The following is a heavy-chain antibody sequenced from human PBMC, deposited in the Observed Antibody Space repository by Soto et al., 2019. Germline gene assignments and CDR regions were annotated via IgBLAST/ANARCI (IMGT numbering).Heavy chain of an antibody. CDR3: ARQIYDSDTGPNFQYSFDS. Sequence: PGESLKIPRHGSGYRFAGYWITWVRQKPGKGLEWMGRIDPGDSQTYYSPSFRGHVTISVTKSITTVFLQWSSLRASDTAMYYCARQIYDSDTGPNFQYSFDSWGQGTPVTVSS. CDR2: IDPGDSQT. V-gene: IGHV5-10-1*01. J-gene: IGHJ4*02. D-gene: IGHD3-22*01. CDR1: GYRFAGYW.